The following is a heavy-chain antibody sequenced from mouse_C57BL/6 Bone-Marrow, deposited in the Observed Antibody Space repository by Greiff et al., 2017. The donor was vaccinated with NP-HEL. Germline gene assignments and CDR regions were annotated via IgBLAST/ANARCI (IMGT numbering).Heavy chain of an antibody. Sequence: QVQLKESGPELVKPGASVKISCKASGYAFSSSWMNWVKQRPGKGLEWIGRIYPGDGDTNYNGKFKGKATLTADKSSSTAYMQLSSLTSEDSAVYFWARSLMITTVVATNYWGQGTTLTVSS. CDR1: GYAFSSSW. CDR2: IYPGDGDT. V-gene: IGHV1-82*01. CDR3: ARSLMITTVVATNY. J-gene: IGHJ2*01. D-gene: IGHD1-1*01.